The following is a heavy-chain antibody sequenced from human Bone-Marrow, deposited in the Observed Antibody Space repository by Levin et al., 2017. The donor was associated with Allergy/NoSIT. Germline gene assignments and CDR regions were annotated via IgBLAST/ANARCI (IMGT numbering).Heavy chain of an antibody. V-gene: IGHV1-3*01. CDR2: INAGNGNT. D-gene: IGHD1-20*01. CDR1: GYTFTSYA. CDR3: AIITGNRRVYYYGMDV. J-gene: IGHJ6*02. Sequence: ASVKVSCKASGYTFTSYAMHWVRQAPGQRLEWMGWINAGNGNTKYSQKFQGRVTITRDTSASTAYMELSSLRSEDTAVYYCAIITGNRRVYYYGMDVWGQGTTVTVSS.